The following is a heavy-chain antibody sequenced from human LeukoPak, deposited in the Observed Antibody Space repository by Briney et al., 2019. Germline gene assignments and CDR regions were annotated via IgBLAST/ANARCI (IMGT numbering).Heavy chain of an antibody. CDR1: GYTFTSYD. V-gene: IGHV1-8*01. CDR2: MNPNSGNT. J-gene: IGHJ4*02. D-gene: IGHD2-21*01. Sequence: GASVKVSCKASGYTFTSYDINWVRQATGQGLEWMGWMNPNSGNTGYAQKFQGRVTITRNTSISTAYMELSSLRSEDTAVYYCARGRAYCGGDCYFFTYWGQGTLVTVSS. CDR3: ARGRAYCGGDCYFFTY.